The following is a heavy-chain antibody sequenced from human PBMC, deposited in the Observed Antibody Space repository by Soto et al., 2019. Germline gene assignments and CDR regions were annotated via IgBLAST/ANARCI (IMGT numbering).Heavy chain of an antibody. CDR2: IIPIFGTA. CDR3: ARVGVGSSSANYCFDY. CDR1: GGTFSSYA. Sequence: SVKVSCKASGGTFSSYAISWVRQAPGQGLEWMGGIIPIFGTANYAQKFQGRVTITADESTSTAYMELSSLRSEDTAVYYCARVGVGSSSANYCFDYWGQGTLVTVSS. D-gene: IGHD6-13*01. J-gene: IGHJ4*02. V-gene: IGHV1-69*13.